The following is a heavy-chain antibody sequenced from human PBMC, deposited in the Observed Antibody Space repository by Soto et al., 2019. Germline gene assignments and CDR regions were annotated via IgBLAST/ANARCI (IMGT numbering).Heavy chain of an antibody. CDR2: IYYSGST. Sequence: SETLSVTCTVSGGSISSSSYYWGWIRQPPGKGLEWIGSIYYSGSTYYNPSLKSRVTISVDTSKNQFSLKLSSVTAADTAVYYCAREGVDRYGYYYYGMDVWGQGTTVTVSS. CDR1: GGSISSSSYY. V-gene: IGHV4-39*01. CDR3: AREGVDRYGYYYYGMDV. D-gene: IGHD5-18*01. J-gene: IGHJ6*02.